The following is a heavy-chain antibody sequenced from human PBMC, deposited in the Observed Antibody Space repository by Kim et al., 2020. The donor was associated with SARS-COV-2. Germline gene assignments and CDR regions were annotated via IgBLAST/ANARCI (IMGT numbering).Heavy chain of an antibody. V-gene: IGHV4-59*01. CDR3: ARGIAAAGTLLPPFDP. J-gene: IGHJ5*02. D-gene: IGHD6-13*01. Sequence: SETLSLTCTVSGGSISSYYWSWIRQPPGKGLEWIGSIYYSGSTNYNPSLKSRVTISVDTSKNQFSLKLSSVTAVDTAVYYCARGIAAAGTLLPPFDPWGQGTLVTVSS. CDR2: IYYSGST. CDR1: GGSISSYY.